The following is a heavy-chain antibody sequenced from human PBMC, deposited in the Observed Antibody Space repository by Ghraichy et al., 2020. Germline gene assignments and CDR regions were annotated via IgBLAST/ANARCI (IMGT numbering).Heavy chain of an antibody. D-gene: IGHD3-10*01. CDR1: GFIFSDCW. Sequence: GESLNISCAASGFIFSDCWMSWVRQTPRKELEWVANIKPDGTEKYYVDSLKGRFTISRDNAQNSLYLQMNSLRVEDTALYYCVIEGRGPVHWGQGTLVTVSS. V-gene: IGHV3-7*03. J-gene: IGHJ4*02. CDR3: VIEGRGPVH. CDR2: IKPDGTEK.